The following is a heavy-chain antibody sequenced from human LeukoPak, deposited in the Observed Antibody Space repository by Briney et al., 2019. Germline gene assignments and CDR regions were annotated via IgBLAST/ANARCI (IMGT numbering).Heavy chain of an antibody. J-gene: IGHJ4*02. D-gene: IGHD5-24*01. CDR2: INPSSGST. CDR3: ARAGMATTTPFDY. V-gene: IGHV1-46*01. Sequence: GASVKVSCKASGYTFTSYYMHWVRHAPGQGLEWMGIINPSSGSTSYAQKFQGRVTMTRDTSTSTVYMELSSLRSEDTAVYYCARAGMATTTPFDYWGQGTLVTVSS. CDR1: GYTFTSYY.